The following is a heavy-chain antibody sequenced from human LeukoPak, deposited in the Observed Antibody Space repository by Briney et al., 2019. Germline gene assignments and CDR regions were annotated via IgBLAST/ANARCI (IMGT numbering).Heavy chain of an antibody. CDR3: AKDAVAARPRYYFDY. CDR2: ISSSSSTI. D-gene: IGHD6-6*01. V-gene: IGHV3-48*01. J-gene: IGHJ4*02. Sequence: GGSLRLSCAASGFTVSSNYMNWVRQAPGKGLEWVSYISSSSSTIYYADSVKGRFTISRDNAKNSLYLQMNSLRAEDTAVYYCAKDAVAARPRYYFDYWGQGTLVTVSS. CDR1: GFTVSSNY.